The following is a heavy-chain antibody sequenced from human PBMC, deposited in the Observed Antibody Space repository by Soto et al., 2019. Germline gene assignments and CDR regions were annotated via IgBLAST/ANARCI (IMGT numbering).Heavy chain of an antibody. CDR2: ISAKSGNT. D-gene: IGHD1-7*01. Sequence: QLVQSGAEVKKPGASVKVSCKASGYTFTTSGFNWVRQAPGQGLEWMGWISAKSGNTNYAQKLQGRVTMTIDTSTSTVYMELKSLTSDDTAIYYCTRAGASDWNYVSTSSWGQGTLVTVSS. V-gene: IGHV1-18*04. CDR1: GYTFTTSG. CDR3: TRAGASDWNYVSTSS. J-gene: IGHJ4*02.